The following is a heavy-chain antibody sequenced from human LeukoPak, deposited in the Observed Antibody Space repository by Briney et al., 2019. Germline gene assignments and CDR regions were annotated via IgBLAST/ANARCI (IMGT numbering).Heavy chain of an antibody. CDR1: GFTFSSYA. D-gene: IGHD3-22*01. CDR3: AKGSYYDSGGSFYFDY. Sequence: GGSLRLSCAASGFTFSSYAMSWVRQAPGKGLEWVSGISGSGDNTYYADSVKGRFTISRDNSKNTLYVQVNSLGTEDTAAYYCAKGSYYDSGGSFYFDYWGQGTLVTVSS. V-gene: IGHV3-23*01. CDR2: ISGSGDNT. J-gene: IGHJ4*02.